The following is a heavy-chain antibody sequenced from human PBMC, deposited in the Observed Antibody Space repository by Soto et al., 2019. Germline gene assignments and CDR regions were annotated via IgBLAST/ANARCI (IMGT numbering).Heavy chain of an antibody. V-gene: IGHV4-39*01. Sequence: QVQLQESGPGLVKPSETLSLTCTFSGDSISSSNYYLGWIRQSPGKGLEWIGSISYSGTTYYNPSLRSRVTVSVDTSKSQFCLKVSSATATDTAVYYCARGVDYTWEMNRLYYFDHWGQGTLATVSS. CDR3: ARGVDYTWEMNRLYYFDH. CDR1: GDSISSSNYY. D-gene: IGHD3-16*01. CDR2: ISYSGTT. J-gene: IGHJ4*02.